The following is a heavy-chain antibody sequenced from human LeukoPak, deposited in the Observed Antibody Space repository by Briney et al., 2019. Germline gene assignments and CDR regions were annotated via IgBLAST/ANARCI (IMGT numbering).Heavy chain of an antibody. J-gene: IGHJ4*02. Sequence: SETLSLTCTVSGGSISSYYWSWIRQPAGKGLGWIGRIYTSGSTNYNPSLKSRVAMSVDTSKNQFSLKLSSVTAADTAVYYCARDHYDDSSGYWLYYFDYWGQGTLVTVSS. V-gene: IGHV4-4*07. CDR1: GGSISSYY. CDR3: ARDHYDDSSGYWLYYFDY. CDR2: IYTSGST. D-gene: IGHD3-22*01.